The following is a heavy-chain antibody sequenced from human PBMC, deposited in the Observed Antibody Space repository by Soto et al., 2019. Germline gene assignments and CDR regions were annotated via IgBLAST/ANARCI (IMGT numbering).Heavy chain of an antibody. V-gene: IGHV4-31*03. CDR3: AREVARLAFDI. CDR1: GGSISSGGYY. Sequence: SETLSLTCTVSGGSISSGGYYWSWIRQHPGRGLEWIGYIYYSGSTYYNPSLKSRVTISVDTSKNQFSLKLSSVTAADTAVYYCAREVARLAFDIWGQGTVVTVSS. D-gene: IGHD2-15*01. CDR2: IYYSGST. J-gene: IGHJ3*02.